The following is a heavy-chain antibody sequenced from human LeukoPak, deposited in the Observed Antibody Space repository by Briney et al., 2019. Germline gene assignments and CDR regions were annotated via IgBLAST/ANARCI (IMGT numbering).Heavy chain of an antibody. CDR2: ISGYNGNT. Sequence: GASVRVSCNASGYTFTKYGISWVRQAPGQGLEWMGWISGYNGNTNYAQKFQGRVTMTTDTSTSTVYMELRSLRSDDTAMYYCARVRDGYKIDYWGQGTLVTVSS. CDR3: ARVRDGYKIDY. V-gene: IGHV1-18*01. CDR1: GYTFTKYG. J-gene: IGHJ4*02. D-gene: IGHD5-24*01.